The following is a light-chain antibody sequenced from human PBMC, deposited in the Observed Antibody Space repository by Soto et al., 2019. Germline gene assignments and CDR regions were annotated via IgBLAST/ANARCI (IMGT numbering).Light chain of an antibody. CDR1: SYNIGAGHV. Sequence: QSVLTQPPSVYGAPGQRFTISCTGSSYNIGAGHVVHWYQHFPGRAPNLLIYGSSNRPSGVPDRFSGSKSGTSASLAITGLQAEDEADYYCQSYDNSLSASVFGGGTKLTVL. CDR2: GSS. CDR3: QSYDNSLSASV. J-gene: IGLJ2*01. V-gene: IGLV1-40*01.